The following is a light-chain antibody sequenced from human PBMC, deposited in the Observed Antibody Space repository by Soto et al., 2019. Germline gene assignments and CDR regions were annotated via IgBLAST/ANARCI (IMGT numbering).Light chain of an antibody. V-gene: IGKV3-20*01. Sequence: EIVLTQAPGTLSLSPGERATLSCRASQSVSSSYLAWYRQKPGQAPRLLIYGPSSRATGIPDRVSGSGSGPDFSLTISRLEPEDFAVYYCQQYGSSPCTFGQGTVLQIK. CDR2: GPS. CDR1: QSVSSSY. J-gene: IGKJ2*02. CDR3: QQYGSSPCT.